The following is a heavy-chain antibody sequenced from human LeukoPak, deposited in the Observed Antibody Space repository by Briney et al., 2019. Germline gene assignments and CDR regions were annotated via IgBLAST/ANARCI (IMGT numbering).Heavy chain of an antibody. V-gene: IGHV4-59*01. J-gene: IGHJ5*02. CDR2: IYYSGST. CDR3: ARGRGIAAAGTGYWFDP. CDR1: GGSISSYY. D-gene: IGHD6-13*01. Sequence: ETLSLTCTVSGGSISSYYWSWIRQPPGKGLEWIGYIYYSGSTNYNPSLKSRVTIPVDTSKNQFSLKLSSVTAADTAVYYCARGRGIAAAGTGYWFDPWGQGTLVTVSS.